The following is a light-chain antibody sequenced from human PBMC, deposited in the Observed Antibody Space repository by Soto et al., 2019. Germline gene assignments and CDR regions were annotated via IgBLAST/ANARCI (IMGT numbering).Light chain of an antibody. CDR2: DAS. Sequence: EIVLTQSPATLSLSPGERATLSCRASQSVDSYLAWYQQKVGQAPRLLIYDASNRATGIPARFSGSGSGTDFTLTISRLEPEDFAVYYCQHYNNWPLTFGGGTKVEIK. CDR1: QSVDSY. V-gene: IGKV3-11*01. J-gene: IGKJ4*01. CDR3: QHYNNWPLT.